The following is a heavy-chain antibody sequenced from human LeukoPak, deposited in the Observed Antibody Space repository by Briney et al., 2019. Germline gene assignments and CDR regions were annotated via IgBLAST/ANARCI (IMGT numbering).Heavy chain of an antibody. D-gene: IGHD4/OR15-4a*01. J-gene: IGHJ4*02. Sequence: GGSLRLSCAASGFTFSSYEMNWVRQAPGKGLEWVSYISSSGSTIYYADSVKGRFTIPRDNSKNTLYLQMNSLRAEDTAVYYCARRAGAYSHPYDYWGQGTLVTVSS. V-gene: IGHV3-48*03. CDR1: GFTFSSYE. CDR3: ARRAGAYSHPYDY. CDR2: ISSSGSTI.